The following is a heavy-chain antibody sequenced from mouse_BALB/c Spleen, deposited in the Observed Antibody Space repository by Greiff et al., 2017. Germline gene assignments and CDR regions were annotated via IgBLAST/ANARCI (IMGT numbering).Heavy chain of an antibody. Sequence: EVKLVESGGGLVQPGGSMKLSCVASGFTFSNYWMNWVRQSPEKGLEWVAEIRLKSNNYATHYAESVKGRFTISRDDSKSSVYLQMNNLRAEDTGIYYCTRRYYYGSSYAMDYWGQGTSVTVSS. CDR1: GFTFSNYW. CDR2: IRLKSNNYAT. D-gene: IGHD1-1*01. CDR3: TRRYYYGSSYAMDY. V-gene: IGHV6-6*02. J-gene: IGHJ4*01.